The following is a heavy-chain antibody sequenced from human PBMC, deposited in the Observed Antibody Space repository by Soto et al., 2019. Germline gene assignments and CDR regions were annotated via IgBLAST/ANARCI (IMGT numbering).Heavy chain of an antibody. Sequence: EVQLLESGGGLVQPGGSLRLSCGASGFTFSDNAMTWVRQAPGKGLEWVSSISDDGDSTYYADSVKGRFTISRDNSKSTLSLQMSSLGAEDMAVYYCAKSLSAAVNYGLDVWGQGTSVTVSS. V-gene: IGHV3-23*01. CDR1: GFTFSDNA. CDR3: AKSLSAAVNYGLDV. CDR2: ISDDGDST. D-gene: IGHD6-13*01. J-gene: IGHJ6*02.